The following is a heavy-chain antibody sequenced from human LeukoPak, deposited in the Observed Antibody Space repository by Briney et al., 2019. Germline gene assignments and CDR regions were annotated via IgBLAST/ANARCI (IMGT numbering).Heavy chain of an antibody. CDR1: GGSISSGDYY. Sequence: SQTLSLTCTVSGGSISSGDYYWSWIRQPPGKGLEWIGYIYYSGATYYNPSLKSRVTISVDTSKNQFSLKLSSVTAADTAVYYCAREHRVHLDAFDIWGQGTMVTVSS. J-gene: IGHJ3*02. V-gene: IGHV4-30-4*01. CDR3: AREHRVHLDAFDI. CDR2: IYYSGAT.